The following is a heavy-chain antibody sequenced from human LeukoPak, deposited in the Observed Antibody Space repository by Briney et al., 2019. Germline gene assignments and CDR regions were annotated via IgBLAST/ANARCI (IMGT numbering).Heavy chain of an antibody. D-gene: IGHD5-18*01. CDR1: GFTLSSYA. CDR2: ISGSGGST. CDR3: AKDYGYSYGYGGSY. V-gene: IGHV3-23*01. Sequence: PGGSLRLSCAASGFTLSSYAMSWVRQAPGKGLEWVSAISGSGGSTYYADSVKGRFTISRDNSKNTLYLQMNSLRAEDTAVYYCAKDYGYSYGYGGSYWGQGTLVTVSS. J-gene: IGHJ4*02.